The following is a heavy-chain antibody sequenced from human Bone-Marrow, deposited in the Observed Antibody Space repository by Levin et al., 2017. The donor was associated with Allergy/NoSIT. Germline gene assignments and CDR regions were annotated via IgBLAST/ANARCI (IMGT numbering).Heavy chain of an antibody. D-gene: IGHD3/OR15-3a*01. CDR1: GGSISIRNSY. CDR2: VDHSGNT. CDR3: ANSAAWVWTGASIPPWFDP. J-gene: IGHJ5*02. Sequence: SETLSLTCAVSGGSISIRNSYWGWIRQPPGTGLEWIASVDHSGNTYYNPPLKSRVAMSVDTSKNQFSLSLRSVTAADTALYYCANSAAWVWTGASIPPWFDPWGLGTLVTVSS. V-gene: IGHV4-39*01.